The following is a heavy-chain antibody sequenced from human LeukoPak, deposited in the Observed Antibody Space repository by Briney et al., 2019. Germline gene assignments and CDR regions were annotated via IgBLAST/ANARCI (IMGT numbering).Heavy chain of an antibody. CDR3: ARRHGDFDY. CDR2: INPNSGGT. Sequence: ASVKVSCKASGYTFTGYYMHWVGQAPGQGLEGMGWINPNSGGTNYAQKFQGRVTMTRDTSISTAYMGLSRLRSDDTAVYYCARRHGDFDYWGQGTLVTVSS. J-gene: IGHJ4*02. CDR1: GYTFTGYY. V-gene: IGHV1-2*02. D-gene: IGHD4-17*01.